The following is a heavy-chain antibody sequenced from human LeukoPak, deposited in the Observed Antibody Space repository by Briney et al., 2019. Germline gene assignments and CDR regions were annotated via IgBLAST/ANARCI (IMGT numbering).Heavy chain of an antibody. J-gene: IGHJ3*02. Sequence: GASVKVSCKASGGTFSSYTISWVRQAPGQGLEWMGGIIPIFGTANYAQTFQGRVTITADESTSTAYMELSSLRSEDTAVYYCSRAAAPDAFDIWGQGTMVTVSS. D-gene: IGHD6-25*01. CDR1: GGTFSSYT. V-gene: IGHV1-69*13. CDR2: IIPIFGTA. CDR3: SRAAAPDAFDI.